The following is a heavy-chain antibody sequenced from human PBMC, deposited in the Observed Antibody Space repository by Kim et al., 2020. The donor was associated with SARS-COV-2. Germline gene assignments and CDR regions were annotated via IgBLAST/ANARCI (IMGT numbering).Heavy chain of an antibody. CDR2: IYYSGST. V-gene: IGHV4-31*03. CDR3: AREETGYFDY. J-gene: IGHJ4*02. CDR1: GGSISSGGYY. Sequence: SETLSLTCTVSGGSISSGGYYWSWIRQHPGKVLDWIGYIYYSGSTYDNPSLNSRGTITVDTSKNQFSLKLLSVTAADTAVYYCAREETGYFDYWGQRTLVIVSS.